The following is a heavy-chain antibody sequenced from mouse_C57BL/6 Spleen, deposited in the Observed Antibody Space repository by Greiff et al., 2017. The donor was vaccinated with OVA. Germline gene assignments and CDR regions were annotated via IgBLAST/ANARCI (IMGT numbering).Heavy chain of an antibody. J-gene: IGHJ3*01. Sequence: HVQLQQPGAELVKPGASVKMSCKASGYTFTSYWITWVKQRPGQGLEWIGDIYPGSGSTNYNEKFKSKATLTVDTSSSTAYMQLSSLTSEDSAVYYCARDSNYEAWFAYWGQGTLVTVSA. V-gene: IGHV1-55*01. D-gene: IGHD2-5*01. CDR3: ARDSNYEAWFAY. CDR2: IYPGSGST. CDR1: GYTFTSYW.